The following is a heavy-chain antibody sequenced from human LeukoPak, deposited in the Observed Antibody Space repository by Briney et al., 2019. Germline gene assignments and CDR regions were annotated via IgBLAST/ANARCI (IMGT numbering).Heavy chain of an antibody. CDR3: ARGPKGSGWYGGQY. V-gene: IGHV1-2*02. J-gene: IGHJ4*02. Sequence: ASVKVSCKASGYTFTGYYMHWVRQAPGQGLEWMGWINPNSGGTNYAQKFQGRVTMTRDTSISTAYMELSRLRSDDTAVYYCARGPKGSGWYGGQYWGQGTLVTVSS. CDR1: GYTFTGYY. CDR2: INPNSGGT. D-gene: IGHD6-19*01.